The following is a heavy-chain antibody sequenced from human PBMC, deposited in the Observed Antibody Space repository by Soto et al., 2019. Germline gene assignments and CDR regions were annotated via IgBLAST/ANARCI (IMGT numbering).Heavy chain of an antibody. CDR3: ARDGLVLVPTTVNSDYYYYAMDV. D-gene: IGHD2-2*01. CDR1: GGTFSSYA. CDR2: IIPIFGTA. V-gene: IGHV1-69*13. Sequence: SVKVSCKASGGTFSSYAISWVRQAPGQGLEWMGGIIPIFGTANYAQKFQGRVTITADESTSTAYMELSSLRSDDTAVYYCARDGLVLVPTTVNSDYYYYAMDVWGQGTTVTVSS. J-gene: IGHJ6*02.